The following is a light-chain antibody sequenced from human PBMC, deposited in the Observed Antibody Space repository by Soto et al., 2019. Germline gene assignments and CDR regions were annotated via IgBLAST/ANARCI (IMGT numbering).Light chain of an antibody. CDR3: SSYAGSYISEV. CDR1: SSDVGGYNY. CDR2: DVS. V-gene: IGLV2-11*01. J-gene: IGLJ1*01. Sequence: QSVLTQPRSVSGSPGQSVTISCTGTSSDVGGYNYVSWYQQHPGKAPKLMMYDVSKRPSGVPDRFSGSKSGNTASLTISGLQAEDEADYYCSSYAGSYISEVVGTGTKVTVL.